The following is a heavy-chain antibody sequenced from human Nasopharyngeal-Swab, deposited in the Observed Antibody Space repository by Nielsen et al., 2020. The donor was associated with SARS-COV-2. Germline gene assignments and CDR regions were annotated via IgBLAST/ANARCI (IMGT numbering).Heavy chain of an antibody. J-gene: IGHJ6*02. V-gene: IGHV3-21*01. CDR3: ARLGTESYHYYSLDV. CDR2: ISSSNNYI. CDR1: GFTFSIYS. Sequence: GESLKISCAASGFTFSIYSMNWVRHAPGNGLEWVSSISSSNNYIYYEDSVKGRFTISRDNTKNSLYLQMNSLRAEDTAVYYCARLGTESYHYYSLDVWGQGTTVTVSS. D-gene: IGHD1-1*01.